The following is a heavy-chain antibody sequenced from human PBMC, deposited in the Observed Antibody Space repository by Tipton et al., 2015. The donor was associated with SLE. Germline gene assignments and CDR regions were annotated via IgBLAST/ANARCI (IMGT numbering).Heavy chain of an antibody. D-gene: IGHD1-14*01. CDR1: GGSISSGDYF. J-gene: IGHJ4*02. V-gene: IGHV4-30-4*08. Sequence: TLSLTCTVSGGSISSGDYFWSWIRQHPGKGLEWIGYMFDIATTYYSPSLKNRLNISMHTSKDEFSLKLSSVTAADTAVYFCARGSYRRPSLSDSWGPGTLVIVSS. CDR2: MFDIATT. CDR3: ARGSYRRPSLSDS.